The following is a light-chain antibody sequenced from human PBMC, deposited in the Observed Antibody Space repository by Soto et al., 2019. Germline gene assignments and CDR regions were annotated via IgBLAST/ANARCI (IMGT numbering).Light chain of an antibody. CDR1: QSVGNN. J-gene: IGKJ4*01. Sequence: EIVVTQSPATLSVSPGERATLSCRASQSVGNNFAWYQQKPGQAPRLLIFATSTRATGVPARFSGSGSGTEFTLPISSLQSEDCAVYYCQQYGAWPLTFGGGAKVEIE. V-gene: IGKV3-15*01. CDR2: ATS. CDR3: QQYGAWPLT.